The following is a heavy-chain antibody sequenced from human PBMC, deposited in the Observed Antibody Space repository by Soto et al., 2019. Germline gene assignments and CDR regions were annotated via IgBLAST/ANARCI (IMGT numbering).Heavy chain of an antibody. J-gene: IGHJ4*02. Sequence: ASVKVSCKASGYTFTSYYMHWVRQAPGQGLEWMGIINPSGGSTSYAQKFQGRVTMTRDTSTSTVYMELSSLRSEDTAVYYCAKLVTRVVVAATPIDYWGQGTLVTVSS. CDR1: GYTFTSYY. V-gene: IGHV1-46*01. CDR3: AKLVTRVVVAATPIDY. D-gene: IGHD2-15*01. CDR2: INPSGGST.